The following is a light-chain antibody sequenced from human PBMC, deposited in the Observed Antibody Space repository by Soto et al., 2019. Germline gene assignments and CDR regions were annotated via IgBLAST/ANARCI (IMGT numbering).Light chain of an antibody. Sequence: IQMTQSPTSLSASVGDRVTITCRAIQDISNYLAWYQQKPGKVPKLLIYAASTLQSGVPSRFSGSGSGTDFTLTINSLQPEDVATYYCQKCNSSPLTFGGGTKVEIK. V-gene: IGKV1-27*01. CDR1: QDISNY. CDR3: QKCNSSPLT. J-gene: IGKJ4*02. CDR2: AAS.